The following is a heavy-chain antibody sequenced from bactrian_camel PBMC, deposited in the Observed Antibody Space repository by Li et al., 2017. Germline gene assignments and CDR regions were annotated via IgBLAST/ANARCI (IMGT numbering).Heavy chain of an antibody. CDR2: INTGGATT. CDR1: VFTFSSSA. D-gene: IGHD6*01. J-gene: IGHJ4*01. CDR3: AADQLYGTCRDVLDFPA. Sequence: VQLVESGGALVQPGGSLRLSCIVSVFTFSSSAVNWVRQAPGKGLEWVSVINTGGATTTYADSVKGRFIITRDKAKDMVYLQMNGLQPEDTGVYYCAADQLYGTCRDVLDFPARGQGTQVTVS. V-gene: IGHV3S40*01.